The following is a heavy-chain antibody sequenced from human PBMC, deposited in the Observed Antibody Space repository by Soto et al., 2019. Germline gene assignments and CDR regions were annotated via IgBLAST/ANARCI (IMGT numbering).Heavy chain of an antibody. D-gene: IGHD3-10*01. CDR2: ISYDGSNK. CDR1: GFTFSSYG. CDR3: AKDLSAYYGFLPAKNYYSSGMDV. Sequence: GGSLRLSCAASGFTFSSYGMHWVRQAPGKGLEWVAVISYDGSNKYYADSVKGRFTISRDNSKNTLYLQMNSLRAEDTAVYYCAKDLSAYYGFLPAKNYYSSGMDVWGQGPRSPSP. J-gene: IGHJ6*02. V-gene: IGHV3-30*18.